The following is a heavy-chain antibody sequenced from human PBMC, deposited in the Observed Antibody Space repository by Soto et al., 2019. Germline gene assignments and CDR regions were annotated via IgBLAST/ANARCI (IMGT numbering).Heavy chain of an antibody. CDR2: IWHDSSNK. D-gene: IGHD6-13*01. CDR1: GFTFRTYG. J-gene: IGHJ4*02. Sequence: PGGSLRLSCAASGFTFRTYGMHWVRLAPGKGLEWVAVIWHDSSNKYYGDSVKGRFTISRDNSKNTLYLQMNSLRAEDTAVYYCAKGATSSWYGGHFDCWGQGTLVTVSS. CDR3: AKGATSSWYGGHFDC. V-gene: IGHV3-33*06.